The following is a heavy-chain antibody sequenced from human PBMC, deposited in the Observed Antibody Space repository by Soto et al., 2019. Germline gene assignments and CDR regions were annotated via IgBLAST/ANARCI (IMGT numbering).Heavy chain of an antibody. CDR1: GGSFSGYY. CDR2: ITHSGST. V-gene: IGHV4-34*01. D-gene: IGHD3-3*01. J-gene: IGHJ4*02. Sequence: QVQLQQWGAGLLKPSETLSLTCAVYGGSFSGYYWSWIRQPPAKGLEWIGEITHSGSTNYNPSLKRRVTLSVDTSKNQFSLKLSSVTAAYTAVYYCARLPNYDIWSGYYIPGPDYWSQGTLLTVSA. CDR3: ARLPNYDIWSGYYIPGPDY.